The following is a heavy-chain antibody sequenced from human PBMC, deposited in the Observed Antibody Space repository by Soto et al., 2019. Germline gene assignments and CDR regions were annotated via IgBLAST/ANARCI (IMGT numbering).Heavy chain of an antibody. CDR3: AKLTLVLALGFDY. CDR1: GFTFSNYV. V-gene: IGHV3-23*01. D-gene: IGHD2-21*02. J-gene: IGHJ4*02. CDR2: ISGSGDNT. Sequence: GGALRLCCAASGFTFSNYVMSWVRQAPGKGLEWVSSISGSGDNTYYADSVKGRFTISRDNSKNTLFLQMNSLRAEDTAVYYCAKLTLVLALGFDYSGETTLVTVSS.